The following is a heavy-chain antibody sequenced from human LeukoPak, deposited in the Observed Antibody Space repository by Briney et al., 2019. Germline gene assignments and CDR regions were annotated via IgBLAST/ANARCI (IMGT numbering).Heavy chain of an antibody. CDR2: IKSKTDGGTT. CDR1: GFTFSNAW. CDR3: TTSDIVVLSGFDY. J-gene: IGHJ4*02. Sequence: PGGSLRLSCAASGFTFSNAWMSWVRQAPGKGLGWVGRIKSKTDGGTTDYAAPVKGRFTISRDDSKNTLYLQMNSLKTEDTAVYYCTTSDIVVLSGFDYWGQGTLVTVSS. D-gene: IGHD5-12*01. V-gene: IGHV3-15*01.